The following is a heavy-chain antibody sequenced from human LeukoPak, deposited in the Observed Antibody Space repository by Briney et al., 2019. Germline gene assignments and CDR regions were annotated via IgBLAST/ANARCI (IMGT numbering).Heavy chain of an antibody. CDR1: GFTFSSYA. CDR3: VKGLRYYDSSDTFDC. V-gene: IGHV3-64D*06. D-gene: IGHD3-22*01. J-gene: IGHJ4*02. CDR2: ISSNGDST. Sequence: GGSLRLSCSASGFTFSSYAMHWVRQAPGKGLEYVSAISSNGDSTYYADSVKGRFTISRDNSKNTLYLQMSSLRAEDKAVYYCVKGLRYYDSSDTFDCWGQGTLVTVSS.